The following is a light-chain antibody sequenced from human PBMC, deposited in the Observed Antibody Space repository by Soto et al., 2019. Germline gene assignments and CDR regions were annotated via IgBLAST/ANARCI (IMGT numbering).Light chain of an antibody. CDR3: QTWGTGIHV. Sequence: QSVLTQSPSASASLGASVKLTCTLSSGHSSYAIAWHQQQPEKGPWYLMKLNSDGSHSKGDGIPDRFSGSSSGAERYLIISSLQSEDEADYYCQTWGTGIHVFGTGTKVTVL. J-gene: IGLJ1*01. V-gene: IGLV4-69*01. CDR1: SGHSSYA. CDR2: LNSDGSH.